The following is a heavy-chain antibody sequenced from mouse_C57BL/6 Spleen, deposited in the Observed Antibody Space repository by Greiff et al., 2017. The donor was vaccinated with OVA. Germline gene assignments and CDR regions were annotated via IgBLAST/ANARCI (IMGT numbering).Heavy chain of an antibody. CDR1: GYTFTDYY. CDR2: INPNNGGT. Sequence: EVQLQQSGPELVKPGASVKISCKASGYTFTDYYMSWVKQSHGKSLEWIGDINPNNGGTSYNQKFKGKATLTVDKSSSTAYMELRSLTSEDSAVYYCARGGYYPFAYWGQGTLVTVSA. J-gene: IGHJ3*01. CDR3: ARGGYYPFAY. D-gene: IGHD2-3*01. V-gene: IGHV1-26*01.